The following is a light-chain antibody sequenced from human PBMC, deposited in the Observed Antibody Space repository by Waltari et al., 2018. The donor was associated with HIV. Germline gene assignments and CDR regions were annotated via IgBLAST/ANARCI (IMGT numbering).Light chain of an antibody. J-gene: IGLJ2*01. CDR3: CSYAGSSNVV. V-gene: IGLV2-23*02. Sequence: QSALTQSASVSGSPGQSITISCPGTSTNIGVLNLFSWYQQHPGKAPKVIIYEVNKRPSGVSNRFSGSTSGSTASLTISGLQAEDEADYYCCSYAGSSNVVFGGGTKLTVL. CDR1: STNIGVLNL. CDR2: EVN.